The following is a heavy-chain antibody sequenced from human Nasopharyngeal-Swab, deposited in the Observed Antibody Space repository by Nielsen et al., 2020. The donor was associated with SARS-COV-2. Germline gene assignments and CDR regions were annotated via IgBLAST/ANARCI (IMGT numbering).Heavy chain of an antibody. J-gene: IGHJ6*03. CDR2: IIPIFGTA. CDR1: GGTFSSYA. Sequence: SVKVSYKASGGTFSSYAISWVRQAPGQGLEWMGGIIPIFGTANYAQKFQGRVTITADESTSTAYMELSSLRSEDTAVYYCARGDIIAVAGTGYYYYYYMDVWGKGTTVTVSS. V-gene: IGHV1-69*13. D-gene: IGHD6-19*01. CDR3: ARGDIIAVAGTGYYYYYYMDV.